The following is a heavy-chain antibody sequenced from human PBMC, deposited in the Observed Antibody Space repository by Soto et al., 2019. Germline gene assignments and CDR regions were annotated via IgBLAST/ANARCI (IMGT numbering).Heavy chain of an antibody. CDR3: ADGTYGDYQVDYYYYMDV. V-gene: IGHV4-39*01. J-gene: IGHJ6*03. Sequence: SETLSLTCTVSGGSISSSSYYWGWIRQPPGKGLEWIGSIYYGGSTYYNPSLKSRVTISVETSKNQFSLKLSSVTAADTTVYYCADGTYGDYQVDYYYYMDVWGKGTTVTVSS. CDR2: IYYGGST. CDR1: GGSISSSSYY. D-gene: IGHD4-17*01.